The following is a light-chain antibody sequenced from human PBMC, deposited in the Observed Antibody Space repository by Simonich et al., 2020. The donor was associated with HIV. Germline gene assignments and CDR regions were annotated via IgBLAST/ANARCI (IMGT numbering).Light chain of an antibody. J-gene: IGLJ1*01. CDR1: SSDVGSYNL. CDR2: EGS. V-gene: IGLV2-14*02. CDR3: SSHTTSKTFV. Sequence: QSALTQPASLSGSPGQSITISCTGTSSDVGSYNLVSWYQQHPGKAPKLMIYEGSKRPSGVSNRFSGSKSGNTASLTISGLQAEDEADYYCSSHTTSKTFVFGTGTKVTVL.